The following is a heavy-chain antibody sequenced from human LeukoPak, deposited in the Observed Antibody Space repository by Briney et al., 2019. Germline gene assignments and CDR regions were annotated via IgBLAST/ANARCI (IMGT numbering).Heavy chain of an antibody. Sequence: PSETLSLTCAVCGGSFSGYYWSWLRQPPGKGREWIGEINHIGSTNYNPSLKSRVTISLDTSKNQFCLKLSSVTAADTAVYYCARHRGYDFWSGYYYYFDYWGQGTLVTVSS. V-gene: IGHV4-34*01. J-gene: IGHJ4*02. CDR3: ARHRGYDFWSGYYYYFDY. D-gene: IGHD3-3*01. CDR1: GGSFSGYY. CDR2: INHIGST.